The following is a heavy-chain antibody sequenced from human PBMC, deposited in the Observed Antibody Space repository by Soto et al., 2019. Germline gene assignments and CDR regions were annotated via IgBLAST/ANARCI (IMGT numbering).Heavy chain of an antibody. Sequence: PGGSLRLSCAASGFTFSSYWMSWVRQAPGKGLEWVANIKQDGSEKYYVDSVKGRFTISRDNAKNSLYLQMNSLRAEDTAVYYCARVDQYSSSWPDAFDIWGQGTMVTV. CDR2: IKQDGSEK. J-gene: IGHJ3*02. D-gene: IGHD6-13*01. V-gene: IGHV3-7*01. CDR1: GFTFSSYW. CDR3: ARVDQYSSSWPDAFDI.